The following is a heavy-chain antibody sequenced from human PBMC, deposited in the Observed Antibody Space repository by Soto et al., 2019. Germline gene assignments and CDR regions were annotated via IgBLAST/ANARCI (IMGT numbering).Heavy chain of an antibody. CDR1: GYTFTSYA. CDR2: INAGNGNT. V-gene: IGHV1-3*01. J-gene: IGHJ5*02. D-gene: IGHD1-1*01. Sequence: ASVKVSCKASGYTFTSYAMHWARQAPGQRLEWMGWINAGNGNTKYSQKFQGRVTITRDTSASTAYMELSSLRSEDTAVYYCARGPLFPNWTQFDPWGQGTLVTVSS. CDR3: ARGPLFPNWTQFDP.